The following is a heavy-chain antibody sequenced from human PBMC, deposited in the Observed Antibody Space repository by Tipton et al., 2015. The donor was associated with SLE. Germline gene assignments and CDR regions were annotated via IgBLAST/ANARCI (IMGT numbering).Heavy chain of an antibody. CDR3: IPRGYSGY. V-gene: IGHV3-15*01. CDR1: GFTFTNAW. CDR2: IKSKADGGTI. D-gene: IGHD5-12*01. J-gene: IGHJ4*02. Sequence: SLRLSCAVSGFTFTNAWVSWVRQAPGKGLEWVGRIKSKADGGTIDYVAPVKGRFTMSRNDSKSTLYLQMNSLKAEDTAVYYCIPRGYSGYWGQGTLVTVSS.